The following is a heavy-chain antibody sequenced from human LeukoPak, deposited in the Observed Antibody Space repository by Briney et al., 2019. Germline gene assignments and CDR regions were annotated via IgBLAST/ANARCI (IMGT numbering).Heavy chain of an antibody. CDR1: GFSFSSYW. CDR2: IKQDGSEK. D-gene: IGHD6-6*01. Sequence: GGSLRLSCAGSGFSFSSYWMNWVRQAPGKGLEWVANIKQDGSEKYYVDSVKGRFTISRDDAKNSLYLQMNSLRAEDTAVYYCARVVYSSSPDYYYYYMDVWGKGTTVTVSS. V-gene: IGHV3-7*01. CDR3: ARVVYSSSPDYYYYYMDV. J-gene: IGHJ6*03.